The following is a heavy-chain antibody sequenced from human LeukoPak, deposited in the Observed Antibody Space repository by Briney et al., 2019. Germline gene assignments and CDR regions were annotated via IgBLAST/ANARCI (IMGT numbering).Heavy chain of an antibody. V-gene: IGHV3-23*01. Sequence: GGSLRLSCAASGFTFSSCAMSWVRQAPGKGLEWVSAISGSGGGTYYADSVKGRFTISRDNSKNTLYLQMNSLRAEDTAVYYCARDQGYCSSTSCYVRGYYYYGMDVWGQGTTVTVSS. CDR2: ISGSGGGT. CDR3: ARDQGYCSSTSCYVRGYYYYGMDV. D-gene: IGHD2-2*01. J-gene: IGHJ6*02. CDR1: GFTFSSCA.